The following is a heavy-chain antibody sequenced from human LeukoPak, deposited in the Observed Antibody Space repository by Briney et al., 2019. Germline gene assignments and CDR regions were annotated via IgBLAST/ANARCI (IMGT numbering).Heavy chain of an antibody. CDR3: AKDRSGNSLYYFDS. J-gene: IGHJ4*02. Sequence: HPGGSLRLSCAASEFTFSNYGMSWVRQAPGKGLEWVSGISGSGGGTYYADSVKGRFTISRDNSKNTLYLQMNSLRVEDAAVYYCAKDRSGNSLYYFDSWGQGTLVTVSS. CDR2: ISGSGGGT. D-gene: IGHD3-3*01. V-gene: IGHV3-23*01. CDR1: EFTFSNYG.